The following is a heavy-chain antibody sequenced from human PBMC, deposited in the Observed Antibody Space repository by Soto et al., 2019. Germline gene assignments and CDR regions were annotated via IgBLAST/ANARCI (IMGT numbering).Heavy chain of an antibody. D-gene: IGHD2-15*01. J-gene: IGHJ4*02. CDR1: GFTFSSYY. CDR2: IDSSSTYI. CDR3: ARDAPGGFPLFDC. V-gene: IGHV3-21*01. Sequence: EVQLVESGGGQVKPGGSLRLSCAASGFTFSSYYMNWVRQAPGKGLEWVASIDSSSTYIYYADSLKCRFTISRDNAKNSLYLQVDSLRAEDAAVYYCARDAPGGFPLFDCWGQGTLVTVSS.